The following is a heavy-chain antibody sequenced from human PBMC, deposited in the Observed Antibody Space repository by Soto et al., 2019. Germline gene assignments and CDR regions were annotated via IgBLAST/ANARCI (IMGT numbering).Heavy chain of an antibody. J-gene: IGHJ6*02. V-gene: IGHV1-18*04. CDR2: ISAYNGNT. D-gene: IGHD5-12*01. CDR1: GYTFTSYG. CDR3: ARDRWEWLRFGFPLLRYYSYGMDV. Sequence: ASVKVSCKASGYTFTSYGISWVRQAPGQGLEWMGWISAYNGNTNYAQKLQGRVTMTTDTSTSTAYMELRSLRSDDTAVYYCARDRWEWLRFGFPLLRYYSYGMDVWGQGTTVTVSS.